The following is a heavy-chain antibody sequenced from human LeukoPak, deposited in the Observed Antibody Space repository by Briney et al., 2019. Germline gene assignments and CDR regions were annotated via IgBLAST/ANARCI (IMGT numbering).Heavy chain of an antibody. CDR1: GGSISSYY. Sequence: SETLSLTCTVSGGSISSYYWSWIRQPPGKGLEWIGYIYYSGSTNYNPSLKSRVTISVDTSKNQFSLKLSSVTAADTAVYYCAGASMVRGAVSDWGQGTLVTVSS. CDR3: AGASMVRGAVSD. V-gene: IGHV4-59*08. J-gene: IGHJ4*02. CDR2: IYYSGST. D-gene: IGHD3-10*01.